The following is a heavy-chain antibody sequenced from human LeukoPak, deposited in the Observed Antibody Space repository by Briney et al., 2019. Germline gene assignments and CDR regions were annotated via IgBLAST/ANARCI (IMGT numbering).Heavy chain of an antibody. Sequence: PGGSLRLSCAASGFTFSSYAMSWVRQAPGKGLEWVSAISDSDGNTYYADSVKGRFTISRDNSKNTLYLQMNSLRAEDTAVYYCASALRIYYYSDYWGQGTLVTVSS. CDR1: GFTFSSYA. CDR2: ISDSDGNT. V-gene: IGHV3-23*01. J-gene: IGHJ4*02. D-gene: IGHD1-26*01. CDR3: ASALRIYYYSDY.